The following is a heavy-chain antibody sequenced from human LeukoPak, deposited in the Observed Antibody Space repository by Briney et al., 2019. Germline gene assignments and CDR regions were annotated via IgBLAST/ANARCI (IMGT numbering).Heavy chain of an antibody. J-gene: IGHJ3*02. V-gene: IGHV1-18*01. CDR1: GYTFTSYG. CDR2: ISAYNGNT. D-gene: IGHD2-15*01. Sequence: ASVKVSCKASGYTFTSYGISWVRQAPGQGLEWMGWISAYNGNTNYAQKLQGRVTMTTDTSTSTAYMELRSLRSDDTAVYYCATGQEGPGYDAFDIWGQGTMVTVSS. CDR3: ATGQEGPGYDAFDI.